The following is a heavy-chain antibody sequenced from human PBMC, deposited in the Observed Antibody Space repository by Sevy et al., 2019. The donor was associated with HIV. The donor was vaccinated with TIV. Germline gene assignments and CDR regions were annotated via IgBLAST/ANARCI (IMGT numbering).Heavy chain of an antibody. J-gene: IGHJ4*02. V-gene: IGHV3-33*01. D-gene: IGHD3-10*02. CDR2: IWNDGSNK. CDR3: ARDVRGEGIRPGDLDY. CDR1: GFTFSDYG. Sequence: GGSLRLSCAASGFTFSDYGMQWVRQAPGKGLEWVAVIWNDGSNKYYADSVKGGFTTSRDNSSNQLYLQMNSLRAEDTAVYYCARDVRGEGIRPGDLDYWGQGTLVTVSS.